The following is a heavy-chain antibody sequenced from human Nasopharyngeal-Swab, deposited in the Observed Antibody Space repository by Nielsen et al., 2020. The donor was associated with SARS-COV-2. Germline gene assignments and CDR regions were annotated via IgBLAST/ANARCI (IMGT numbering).Heavy chain of an antibody. V-gene: IGHV4-61*01. J-gene: IGHJ6*02. CDR2: VYHTGST. CDR1: GGSVSSGNYY. D-gene: IGHD2-2*01. CDR3: ARELPVAPAAIGANYYHYYGMDV. Sequence: SETLSLTCTVSGGSVSSGNYYWTWIRQPPGKGLEWVGYVYHTGSTSYNPSLKSRVTISVDMSNNQFSLNLNSVTAADTAVYYGARELPVAPAAIGANYYHYYGMDVWGPGTTVAVSS.